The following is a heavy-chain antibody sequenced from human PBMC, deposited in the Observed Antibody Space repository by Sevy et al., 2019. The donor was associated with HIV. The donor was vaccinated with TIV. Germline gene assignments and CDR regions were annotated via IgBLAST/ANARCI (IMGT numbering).Heavy chain of an antibody. D-gene: IGHD4-4*01. V-gene: IGHV5-51*01. CDR2: IYPRDSDT. CDR1: GYKFTTYW. Sequence: GESLKISCKASGYKFTTYWIGWARQMPGKGLGWMGMIYPRDSDTRYSPSFQGQVTISADTSINTAYLQWSSLKASDTAMYFCARHVDMTTLIRGLYYFDSWGQGTLVTVSS. J-gene: IGHJ4*02. CDR3: ARHVDMTTLIRGLYYFDS.